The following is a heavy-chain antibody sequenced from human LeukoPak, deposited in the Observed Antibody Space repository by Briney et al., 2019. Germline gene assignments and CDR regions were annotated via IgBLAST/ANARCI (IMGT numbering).Heavy chain of an antibody. J-gene: IGHJ4*02. Sequence: PSETLSLTCTVSGGSIGSSSYYWGWIRQPPGKGLEWIGSIYYSGSTYYNPSLKSRVTISVDTSKNQFSLKLSSVTAADTAVYYCARRHKGSLLSDYWGQGTLVTVSS. V-gene: IGHV4-39*01. CDR3: ARRHKGSLLSDY. CDR1: GGSIGSSSYY. CDR2: IYYSGST. D-gene: IGHD3-10*01.